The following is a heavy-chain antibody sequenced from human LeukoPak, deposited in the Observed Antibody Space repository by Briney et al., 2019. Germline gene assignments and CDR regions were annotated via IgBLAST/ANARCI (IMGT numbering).Heavy chain of an antibody. Sequence: GGSLGLSCAASGFTFSTYSMNWVRQAPGKGLEWVSYISSSSSTIYYADSVKGRFTISRDNATNSLYLQMNSLRAEDAAVYYCARVRLRLGELSLYFDYWGQGTLVTVSS. CDR1: GFTFSTYS. CDR3: ARVRLRLGELSLYFDY. V-gene: IGHV3-48*04. D-gene: IGHD3-16*02. J-gene: IGHJ4*02. CDR2: ISSSSSTI.